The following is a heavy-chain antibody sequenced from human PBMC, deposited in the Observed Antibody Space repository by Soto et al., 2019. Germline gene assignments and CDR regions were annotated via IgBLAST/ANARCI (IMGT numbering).Heavy chain of an antibody. J-gene: IGHJ4*02. D-gene: IGHD6-19*01. CDR3: ARSYSSGHRSEFDY. CDR2: IYYSGST. CDR1: GGSISSSRSY. Sequence: PSETLSLTCNVSGGSISSSRSYWAWIRQPPGKGLEWIAYIYYSGSTYYSPSLESRVSVSKDTSKNQFSLKLTSVTAADTAVYYCARSYSSGHRSEFDYWGQGTLVTSPQ. V-gene: IGHV4-61*05.